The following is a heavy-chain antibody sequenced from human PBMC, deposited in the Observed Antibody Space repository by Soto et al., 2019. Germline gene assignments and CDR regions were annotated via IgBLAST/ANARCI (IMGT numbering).Heavy chain of an antibody. D-gene: IGHD6-6*01. CDR1: GGSISSGDYY. Sequence: PSETLSLTCTVSGGSISSGDYYWSWIRQPPGKGLEWIGYIYYSGSTYYNPSLKSRVTISVDTSKNQFSLKLSSVTAADTAVYYCAREQLGAHYYYGMAVWGQGTTVTVSS. CDR2: IYYSGST. CDR3: AREQLGAHYYYGMAV. V-gene: IGHV4-30-4*01. J-gene: IGHJ6*02.